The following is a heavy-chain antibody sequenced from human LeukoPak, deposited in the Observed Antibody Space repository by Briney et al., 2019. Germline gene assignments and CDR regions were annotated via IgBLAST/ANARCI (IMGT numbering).Heavy chain of an antibody. Sequence: ASVKVSCKASGYTFTGYYMHWVRQAPGQGLEWMGWINPNSGGTNYAQKFQGRVTMTRDTSISTAYMELSGLRSHDTAVYYCARANMVRGVGLFFDRNWFDPWGQGTLVTVSS. J-gene: IGHJ5*02. D-gene: IGHD3-10*01. CDR1: GYTFTGYY. V-gene: IGHV1-2*02. CDR2: INPNSGGT. CDR3: ARANMVRGVGLFFDRNWFDP.